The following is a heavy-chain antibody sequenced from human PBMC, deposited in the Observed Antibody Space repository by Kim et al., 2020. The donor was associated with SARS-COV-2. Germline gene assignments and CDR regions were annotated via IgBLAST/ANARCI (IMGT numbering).Heavy chain of an antibody. Sequence: GESLKISCQGSASSFSNYYISWVRQMPGKGLEWMGRIDPSDSYTNYSPSFQGHVTISTDKSSSTVFLQWSGLKASDTAIYYCARSKGDNYFDPWGHGTLV. CDR2: IDPSDSYT. J-gene: IGHJ5*02. D-gene: IGHD4-4*01. CDR3: ARSKGDNYFDP. V-gene: IGHV5-10-1*01. CDR1: ASSFSNYY.